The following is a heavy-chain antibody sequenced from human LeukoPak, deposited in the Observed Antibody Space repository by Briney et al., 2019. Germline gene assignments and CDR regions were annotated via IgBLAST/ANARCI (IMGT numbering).Heavy chain of an antibody. J-gene: IGHJ4*02. CDR1: GFTFSSYG. CDR2: ISYDGSNK. CDR3: AKDARDYGDYVFDY. D-gene: IGHD4-17*01. V-gene: IGHV3-30*18. Sequence: GGSLRLSCAASGFTFSSYGMHWVRQAPGKGLEWVAVISYDGSNKYYADSVKGRFTISRDNSKNTLYLQMNSLRAEDTAVYYCAKDARDYGDYVFDYWGQGTLVTVSS.